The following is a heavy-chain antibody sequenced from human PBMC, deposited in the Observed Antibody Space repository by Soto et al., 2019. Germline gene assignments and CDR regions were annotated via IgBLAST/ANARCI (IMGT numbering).Heavy chain of an antibody. Sequence: PGGSLRLSCAASGFTFSSYAMSWVRQAPGKGLEWVSAISGSGGSTYYADSVKGRFTISRDNSKNTLHLQMNSLRAEDTAVYYCAKGPPPGYSSSWYGRSWYFDLWGRGTLVTVSS. D-gene: IGHD6-13*01. CDR2: ISGSGGST. J-gene: IGHJ2*01. CDR1: GFTFSSYA. CDR3: AKGPPPGYSSSWYGRSWYFDL. V-gene: IGHV3-23*01.